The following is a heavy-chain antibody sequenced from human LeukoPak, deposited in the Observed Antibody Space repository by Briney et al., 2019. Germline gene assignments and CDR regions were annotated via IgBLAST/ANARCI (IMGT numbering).Heavy chain of an antibody. D-gene: IGHD1-1*01. CDR1: GGSISSYY. Sequence: SETLSLTCTVSGGSISSYYWSWIRQPAGKGLEWIGRIYTSGNTYNNPSLKSRVTVSVDTSKNQFSLKLSSVIEADTAVYYCARAYAGYASRFDYWGQGIPVTVSS. J-gene: IGHJ4*02. CDR2: IYTSGNT. CDR3: ARAYAGYASRFDY. V-gene: IGHV4-4*07.